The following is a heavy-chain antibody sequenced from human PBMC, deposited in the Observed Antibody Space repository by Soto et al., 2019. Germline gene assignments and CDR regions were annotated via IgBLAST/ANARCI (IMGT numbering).Heavy chain of an antibody. J-gene: IGHJ4*02. V-gene: IGHV2-70*04. Sequence: ESGPTLVNPTQTLTLTCTFSGFSLSTNEMRVTWIRQPPGKALEWLARIDWDGDKFYSTSLKTRLTISKDTSKNQVVLTMANMDPADTATYFCARMRCSSSSCYYIDYWGQGALVTVSS. CDR3: ARMRCSSSSCYYIDY. D-gene: IGHD2-2*01. CDR2: IDWDGDK. CDR1: GFSLSTNEMR.